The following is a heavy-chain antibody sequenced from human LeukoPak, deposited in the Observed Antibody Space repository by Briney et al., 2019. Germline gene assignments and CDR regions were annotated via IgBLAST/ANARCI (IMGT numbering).Heavy chain of an antibody. V-gene: IGHV3-30*02. CDR2: IRYDGSNK. D-gene: IGHD3-22*01. CDR3: AKSRRYYDSSGSYDY. Sequence: GGSLRLSCAASGFTFSSYGMHWVRQAPGKGLEWVAFIRYDGSNKYYADSVKGRFTISRDNSKNTLYLQMNSLRAEDTAVYYCAKSRRYYDSSGSYDYWGQGTLVTVSS. J-gene: IGHJ4*02. CDR1: GFTFSSYG.